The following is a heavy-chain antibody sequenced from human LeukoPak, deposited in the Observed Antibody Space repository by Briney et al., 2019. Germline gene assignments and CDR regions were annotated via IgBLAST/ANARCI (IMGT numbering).Heavy chain of an antibody. D-gene: IGHD3-3*01. V-gene: IGHV3-20*04. CDR2: INWNGGST. CDR3: ARDRVPYDFWSGYV. Sequence: GGSLRLSCAASGFTFDDYGMSWVRQAPGKGLEWVSGINWNGGSTGYADSVKGRFTISRDNAKNSLYLQMSSLRAEDTALYYCARDRVPYDFWSGYVWGQGTLVTVSS. CDR1: GFTFDDYG. J-gene: IGHJ4*02.